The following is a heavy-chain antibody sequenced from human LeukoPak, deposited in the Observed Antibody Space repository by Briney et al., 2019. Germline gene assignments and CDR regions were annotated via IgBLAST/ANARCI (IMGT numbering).Heavy chain of an antibody. V-gene: IGHV1-69*01. CDR2: IIPIFGTA. CDR1: GGTFSRYA. CDR3: ARDAAIYDSNGYYYLW. D-gene: IGHD3-22*01. J-gene: IGHJ4*02. Sequence: SVKVSCKASGGTFSRYAISWVRQAPAQGLEWMGGIIPIFGTANYAQKFQGRVMITADQSTSTAYMELSSLRSEDTAVYYCARDAAIYDSNGYYYLWWGQGTLVTVSS.